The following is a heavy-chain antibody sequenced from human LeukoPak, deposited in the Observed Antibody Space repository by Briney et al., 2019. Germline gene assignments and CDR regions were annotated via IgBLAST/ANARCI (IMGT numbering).Heavy chain of an antibody. D-gene: IGHD3-16*01. CDR2: ISDYP. V-gene: IGHV3-23*05. CDR1: GFSFNTFA. CDR3: TKDSQGSYDGFWYGTYGMDV. Sequence: GGSLRLSCVASGFSFNTFALTWIRQAPGKGLEWVSTISDYPHYADSVRGRFTISRDNSRKTVFLQMNSLTPEDAATYYCTKDSQGSYDGFWYGTYGMDVWGQGTTVTVSS. J-gene: IGHJ6*02.